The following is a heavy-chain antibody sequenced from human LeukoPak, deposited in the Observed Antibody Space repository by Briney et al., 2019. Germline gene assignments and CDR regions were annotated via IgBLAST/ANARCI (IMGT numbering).Heavy chain of an antibody. V-gene: IGHV3-66*01. CDR3: VIVKYTYGTFDH. J-gene: IGHJ1*01. CDR1: GFTVSNNY. D-gene: IGHD2/OR15-2a*01. Sequence: GGSLGLSCAASGFTVSNNYVSWVRQAPGKGLEWVSVIHSGGNTYHADSVQGRFTISRDNSKNTVDLQMNGLRVEDTALYYCVIVKYTYGTFDHWGQGTRVTVSS. CDR2: IHSGGNT.